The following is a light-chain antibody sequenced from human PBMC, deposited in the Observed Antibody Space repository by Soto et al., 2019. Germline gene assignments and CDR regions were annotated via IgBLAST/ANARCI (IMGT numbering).Light chain of an antibody. CDR3: QHYNSYSEA. J-gene: IGKJ1*01. CDR2: KAS. V-gene: IGKV1-5*03. CDR1: QTSSSW. Sequence: IQRAHSTSTQYGSVRDRVTITCLASQTSSSWLAWYQQKPGKAPKLLIYKASTLKSGVPSRFSGSGSGTEFTLTISSLQPDDCATYYCQHYNSYSEAFGQGTKVDI.